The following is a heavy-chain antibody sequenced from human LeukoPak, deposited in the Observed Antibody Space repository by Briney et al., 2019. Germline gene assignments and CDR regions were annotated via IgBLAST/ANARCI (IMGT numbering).Heavy chain of an antibody. V-gene: IGHV4-39*07. CDR1: GGSISSSSYY. J-gene: IGHJ3*02. Sequence: SETLPLTCTVSGGSISSSSYYWGWIRQPPGKGLEWIGEINHSGSTNYNSSLKSRVTISVDTSKNQFSLKLSSVTAADTAVYYCARAQRPKTYYYDSSGYYGTWRAFDIWGQGTMVTVSS. CDR3: ARAQRPKTYYYDSSGYYGTWRAFDI. D-gene: IGHD3-22*01. CDR2: INHSGST.